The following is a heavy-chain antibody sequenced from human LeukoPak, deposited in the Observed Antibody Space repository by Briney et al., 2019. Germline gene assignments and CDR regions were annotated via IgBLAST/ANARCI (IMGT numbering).Heavy chain of an antibody. J-gene: IGHJ2*01. CDR2: IYYSGST. CDR3: AQSIDCSGGSCYNFDL. D-gene: IGHD2-15*01. V-gene: IGHV4-59*08. CDR1: GGSISSYY. Sequence: SETLSLTCTVSGGSISSYYWSWIRQPPGKGLEWIGYIYYSGSTNYNPSLKSRVTISVDTSKNQFSLKLSSVTAADTAVYYCAQSIDCSGGSCYNFDLGGRGTLVTVSS.